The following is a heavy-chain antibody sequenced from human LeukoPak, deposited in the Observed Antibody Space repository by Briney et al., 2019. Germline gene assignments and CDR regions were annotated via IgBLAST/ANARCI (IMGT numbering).Heavy chain of an antibody. Sequence: LGESLKIPCKGSGYSFTSYWIGWVRQMPGKGLEWMGIIYPGDSETRYSPSFQGQVTISADKSISTAYLQWSSLKASDTAIYYCARPMIAVAGNDAFDIWGQGTMVTVSS. CDR2: IYPGDSET. J-gene: IGHJ3*02. V-gene: IGHV5-51*01. D-gene: IGHD6-19*01. CDR1: GYSFTSYW. CDR3: ARPMIAVAGNDAFDI.